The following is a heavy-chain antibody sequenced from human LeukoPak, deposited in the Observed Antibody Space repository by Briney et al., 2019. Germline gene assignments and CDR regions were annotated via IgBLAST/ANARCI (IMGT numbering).Heavy chain of an antibody. D-gene: IGHD3-10*01. Sequence: GGSLRLSCVASEFTFSTYAMSWVRQAPGKGPEWVSGISSAGDSTFYADSVKGRFTISRDNSKNTLYLQMDYVRVEDTAIYYCADFGSGSYIFDYWGQGTLVTVSS. CDR3: ADFGSGSYIFDY. CDR2: ISSAGDST. CDR1: EFTFSTYA. V-gene: IGHV3-23*01. J-gene: IGHJ4*02.